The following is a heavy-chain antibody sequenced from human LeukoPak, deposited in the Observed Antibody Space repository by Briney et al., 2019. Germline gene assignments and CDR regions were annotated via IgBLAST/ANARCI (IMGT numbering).Heavy chain of an antibody. CDR3: VRRLAVTGKYYFDY. J-gene: IGHJ4*02. D-gene: IGHD6-19*01. Sequence: SETLSLTCTVSGGSISGQYWSLIRQPPGKGLEWIGYIYYTGITKYNPSLKSRVTISLDMSKNQFSLRLSSVTAADTAVYYCVRRLAVTGKYYFDYWGQGTLVTVSS. V-gene: IGHV4-59*08. CDR2: IYYTGIT. CDR1: GGSISGQY.